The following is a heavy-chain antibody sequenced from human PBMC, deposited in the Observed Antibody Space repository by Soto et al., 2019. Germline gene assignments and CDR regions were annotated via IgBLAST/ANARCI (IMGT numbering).Heavy chain of an antibody. V-gene: IGHV1-2*02. Sequence: VQLVQSGAEVKKPGDSVRVSCQAFGDRFINFYLHWVRQAPGQGLEWMGCINPKNDDTHYAQKFQGRVTMTRETSISVAYMELSGMNSGDTAVYYCARDDTGANFGSWGQGTLVTV. CDR3: ARDDTGANFGS. CDR2: INPKNDDT. D-gene: IGHD2-8*02. J-gene: IGHJ4*02. CDR1: GDRFINFY.